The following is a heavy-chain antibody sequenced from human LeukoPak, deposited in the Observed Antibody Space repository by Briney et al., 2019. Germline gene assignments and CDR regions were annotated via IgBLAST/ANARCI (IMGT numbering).Heavy chain of an antibody. J-gene: IGHJ4*02. CDR1: GGSISSSSYY. CDR2: IYYSGST. Sequence: SETLSLTCSVSGGSISSSSYYWGWIRQPPGKGLEWIGSIYYSGSTYYNPSLKSRVTISVDTSKNQSSLKLSSVTAADTAVYYCASQDYYDSSGYGNYWGQGTLVTVSS. CDR3: ASQDYYDSSGYGNY. V-gene: IGHV4-39*01. D-gene: IGHD3-22*01.